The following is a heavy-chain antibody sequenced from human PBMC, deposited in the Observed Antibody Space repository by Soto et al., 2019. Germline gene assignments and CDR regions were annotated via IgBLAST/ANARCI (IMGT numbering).Heavy chain of an antibody. V-gene: IGHV3-30*03. CDR1: GFPFSTYG. CDR2: ISNDGRRQ. D-gene: IGHD3-10*01. J-gene: IGHJ6*04. Sequence: QVRLVESGGGVVQPGRSLRLSCAASGFPFSTYGMHWVRQAPGSGLEWVAVISNDGRRQYYAASVKGRFTISRDNSKNMLYLQMNNLKPKTTALYNCADPGFTELDVWGKGTTVTVSS. CDR3: ADPGFTELDV.